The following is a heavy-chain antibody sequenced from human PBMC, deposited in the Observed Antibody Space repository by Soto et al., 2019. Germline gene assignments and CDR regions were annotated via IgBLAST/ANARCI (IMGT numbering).Heavy chain of an antibody. CDR1: GGTFSSYA. J-gene: IGHJ6*02. D-gene: IGHD2-21*02. V-gene: IGHV1-69*13. Sequence: SVKVSCKASGGTFSSYAISWVRQAPGQGLEWMGGIIPIFGTANYAQKFQGRVTITADESTSTAYMELSSLRSEETAVYYCARHKSYTVVTPDYYCGMDVWGQGTTVTVSS. CDR3: ARHKSYTVVTPDYYCGMDV. CDR2: IIPIFGTA.